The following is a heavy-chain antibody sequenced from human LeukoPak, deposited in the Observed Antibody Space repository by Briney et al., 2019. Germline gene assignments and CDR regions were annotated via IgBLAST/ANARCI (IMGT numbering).Heavy chain of an antibody. V-gene: IGHV3-7*04. CDR2: IKQDGSER. J-gene: IGHJ4*02. D-gene: IGHD2-21*01. Sequence: GGSLRLSCAASGFTFSSYRMTWVRQGPGKGLEWVANIKQDGSERYCLDSVKGRFTISGDNAKDSLYLQMNSLRAEDTAVYYCARDDGIRTVDYWGQGTLVTVSS. CDR3: ARDDGIRTVDY. CDR1: GFTFSSYR.